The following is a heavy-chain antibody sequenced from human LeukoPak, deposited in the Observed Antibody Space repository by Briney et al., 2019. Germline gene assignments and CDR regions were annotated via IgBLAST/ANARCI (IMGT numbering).Heavy chain of an antibody. CDR1: GFTFSSFE. V-gene: IGHV3-48*03. Sequence: GGSLRLPCAASGFTFSSFEMNWGRQAPGKGLEWISYISTSGTTIYYADSVKGRFTISRDNAKNSLYLQMNSLRAEDTAVYYCVMVTASSWGQGTLVTVSS. J-gene: IGHJ5*02. D-gene: IGHD2-21*02. CDR2: ISTSGTTI. CDR3: VMVTASS.